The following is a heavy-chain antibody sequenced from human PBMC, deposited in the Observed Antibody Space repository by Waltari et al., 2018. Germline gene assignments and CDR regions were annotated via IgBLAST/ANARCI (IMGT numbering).Heavy chain of an antibody. CDR1: GFTFSSYA. CDR2: ISYDGSNK. D-gene: IGHD6-19*01. CDR3: ARGRSGWYYFDY. V-gene: IGHV3-30-3*01. Sequence: QVQLVESGGGVVQPGRSLRLSCAASGFTFSSYAMHWVRQAPGKGLEWVAVISYDGSNKYYADSVKGRFTISRDNSKNTLYLQMNSLRAEDTAVYYCARGRSGWYYFDYWGQGTLVTVSS. J-gene: IGHJ4*02.